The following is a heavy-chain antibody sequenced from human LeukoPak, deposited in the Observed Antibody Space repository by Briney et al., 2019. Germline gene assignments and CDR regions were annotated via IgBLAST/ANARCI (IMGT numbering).Heavy chain of an antibody. Sequence: GASVKVSCKASGYTFTAYYIHWVRQAPGQGLEWMGWINPNNGGANYVRKFQGRVTMTRDTSISTAYMELSRLRSDDTAVYYCARGSYYNENWFDPWGQGTLVTVSS. CDR3: ARGSYYNENWFDP. CDR1: GYTFTAYY. CDR2: INPNNGGA. V-gene: IGHV1-2*02. J-gene: IGHJ5*02. D-gene: IGHD3-10*01.